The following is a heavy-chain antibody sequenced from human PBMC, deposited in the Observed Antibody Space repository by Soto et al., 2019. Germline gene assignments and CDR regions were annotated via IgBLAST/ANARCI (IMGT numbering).Heavy chain of an antibody. D-gene: IGHD2-15*01. V-gene: IGHV4-39*02. CDR2: VSYSGTT. CDR1: GGAISSNGYY. CDR3: ARRTGGYCSGGSCRTFDV. J-gene: IGHJ3*01. Sequence: XGTLSLTGTVSGGAISSNGYYWGWIRQPPGKGLEWIGSVSYSGTTYSNPSLKSRVTMSVDTSQNRFSLRLSSVTAADTAVYHCARRTGGYCSGGSCRTFDVWGQGTMVTVSS.